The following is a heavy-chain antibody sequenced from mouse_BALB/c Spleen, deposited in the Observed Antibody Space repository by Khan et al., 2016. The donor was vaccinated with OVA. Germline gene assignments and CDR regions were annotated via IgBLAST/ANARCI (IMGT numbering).Heavy chain of an antibody. CDR1: GYTFTSYW. Sequence: QVQLKESGAELARPGASVKLSCKASGYTFTSYWMQWVKQRPGQGLEWIGAIYPGHGDTMYTQKFKGKATLTADKSSSTAYMQLSSLASEDSAVXYCARGGITTGYFDYWGQGTTLTVSS. CDR3: ARGGITTGYFDY. J-gene: IGHJ2*01. V-gene: IGHV1-87*01. CDR2: IYPGHGDT. D-gene: IGHD1-1*01.